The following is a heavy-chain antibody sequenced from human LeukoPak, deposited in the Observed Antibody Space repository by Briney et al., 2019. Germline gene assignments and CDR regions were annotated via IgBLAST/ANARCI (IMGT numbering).Heavy chain of an antibody. CDR2: ISSSGSTI. CDR1: GFTFSDYY. V-gene: IGHV3-11*01. J-gene: IGHJ5*02. CDR3: ARDIDNWFDP. Sequence: GGSLRLSCAASGFTFSDYYMSWLRQAPGKGLEGVSYISSSGSTIYYAVSVKGRFTISRDNAKTSLYLQMNSLRAEDTAVYYCARDIDNWFDPWGQGTLVTVSS.